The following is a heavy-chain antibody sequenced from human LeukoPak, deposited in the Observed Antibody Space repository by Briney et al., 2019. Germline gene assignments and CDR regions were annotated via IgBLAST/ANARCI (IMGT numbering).Heavy chain of an antibody. J-gene: IGHJ4*02. Sequence: SETLSLTCAVYGGSFSGYYWSWIRQPPGKGLEWIGEINHSGSTNYNPSLKSRVTISVDTSKNQFSLKLSSVTAADTAVYYCARVQARIAARNLFDYWGQGTLVTVSS. D-gene: IGHD6-6*01. CDR2: INHSGST. CDR3: ARVQARIAARNLFDY. CDR1: GGSFSGYY. V-gene: IGHV4-34*01.